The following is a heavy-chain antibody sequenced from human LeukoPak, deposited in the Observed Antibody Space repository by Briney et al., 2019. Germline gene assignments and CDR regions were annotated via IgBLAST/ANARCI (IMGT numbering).Heavy chain of an antibody. Sequence: GGSLRLSCAASGFTFSSYAMSWVRQAPGKGLEWVPSISGSGGSTYYADSVKRRFIISRDNSKNTLFLQMNSLRAEDTAIYYCAKDPRVGSRVATPCYWGQGTLVTVSS. CDR1: GFTFSSYA. CDR3: AKDPRVGSRVATPCY. CDR2: ISGSGGST. D-gene: IGHD3-3*01. J-gene: IGHJ4*02. V-gene: IGHV3-23*01.